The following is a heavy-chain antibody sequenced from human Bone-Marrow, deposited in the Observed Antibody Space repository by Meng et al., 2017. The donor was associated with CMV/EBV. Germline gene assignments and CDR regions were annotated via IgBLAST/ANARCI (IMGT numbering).Heavy chain of an antibody. CDR1: GGSFSGYY. CDR2: INHSGST. V-gene: IGHV4-34*01. Sequence: SETLSLTCAVYGGSFSGYYWSWIRQPPGKGLEWIGEINHSGSTNYNPSLKSRVTISVDTSKNQFSLKLSSVTAADTAVYYCARGQIITVLLWFGESFGWFDPWGQGTLVAASS. D-gene: IGHD3-10*01. J-gene: IGHJ5*02. CDR3: ARGQIITVLLWFGESFGWFDP.